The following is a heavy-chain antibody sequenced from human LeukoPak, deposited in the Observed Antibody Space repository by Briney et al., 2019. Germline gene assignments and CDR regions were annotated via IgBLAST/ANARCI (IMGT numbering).Heavy chain of an antibody. CDR1: GFTFSDYY. CDR2: ISSSGSTI. D-gene: IGHD5-18*01. J-gene: IGHJ6*03. Sequence: PGGSLRLSCAASGFTFSDYYMSWVRQAPGKGLEWVSYISSSGSTIYYADSVKGRFTISRDNAKNSLYLQMNSLRAEDAAVYYCAPMGYSYGNYMDVWGKGTTVTISS. CDR3: APMGYSYGNYMDV. V-gene: IGHV3-11*04.